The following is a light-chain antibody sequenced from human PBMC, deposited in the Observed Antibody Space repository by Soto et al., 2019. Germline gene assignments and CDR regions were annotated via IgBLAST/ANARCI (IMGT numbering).Light chain of an antibody. Sequence: DIQMTQSPSTLSASVGDRVTITCRASQSINIWMAWYQQKPGKAPNVLIYDDSTLQSGVPSRFSGSGSGTEFTLTISNLLPDDFATYYCQQYNTFSSPTIGQGTKLEI. CDR3: QQYNTFSSPT. CDR1: QSINIW. J-gene: IGKJ2*01. CDR2: DDS. V-gene: IGKV1-5*01.